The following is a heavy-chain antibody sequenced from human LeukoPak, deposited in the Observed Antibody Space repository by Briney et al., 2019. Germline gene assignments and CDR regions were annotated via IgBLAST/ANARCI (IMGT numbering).Heavy chain of an antibody. CDR2: ISSSGSTI. CDR3: ARASYVLLWFGELFGPKFDY. J-gene: IGHJ4*02. CDR1: GFTFSNYW. D-gene: IGHD3-10*01. Sequence: GGSLRPSCAASGFTFSNYWMSWIRQAPGKGLEWVSYISSSGSTIYYADSVKGRFTISRDNAKNSLYLQMNSLRAEDTAVYYCARASYVLLWFGELFGPKFDYWGQGTLVTVSS. V-gene: IGHV3-11*01.